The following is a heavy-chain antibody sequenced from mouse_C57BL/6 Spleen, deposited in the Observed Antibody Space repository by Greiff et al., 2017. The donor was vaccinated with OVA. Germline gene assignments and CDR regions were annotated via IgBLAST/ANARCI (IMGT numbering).Heavy chain of an antibody. CDR3: ARGLLRAWAMDY. D-gene: IGHD1-1*01. CDR1: GYTFTSYW. J-gene: IGHJ4*01. V-gene: IGHV1-69*01. CDR2: IDPSDSYT. Sequence: QVQLQQPGAELVMPGASVKLSCKASGYTFTSYWMHWVKQRPGQGLEWIGEIDPSDSYTNYNQKFKGKSTLTVDKSSSTAYMQLSSLTSEDSAVYYCARGLLRAWAMDYWGQGTSVTVSS.